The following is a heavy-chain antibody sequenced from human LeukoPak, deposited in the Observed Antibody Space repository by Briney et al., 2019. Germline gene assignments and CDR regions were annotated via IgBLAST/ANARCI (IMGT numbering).Heavy chain of an antibody. J-gene: IGHJ4*02. CDR1: GFTFSAYG. D-gene: IGHD1-1*01. Sequence: GGSLRLSCAASGFTFSAYGMSWVRQSPRKGLEWVSGVSGADGTTYYADSVKGRFTISRDNSNNSLFVQMNSLRAEDTAVYFCAKSRSGSANWALQIFDNWGQGTLVTVSS. CDR3: AKSRSGSANWALQIFDN. CDR2: VSGADGTT. V-gene: IGHV3-23*01.